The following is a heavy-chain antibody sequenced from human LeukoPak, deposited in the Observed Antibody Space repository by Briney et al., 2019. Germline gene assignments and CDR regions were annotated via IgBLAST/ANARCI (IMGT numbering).Heavy chain of an antibody. J-gene: IGHJ4*02. D-gene: IGHD2/OR15-2a*01. CDR1: GFTFSSYS. V-gene: IGHV3-23*01. CDR2: INTNGATT. Sequence: GGSLRLSCAPSGFTFSSYSMNAGRQAPGKGLDWVGAINTNGATTVYADSVKGRLTIFRDNSRNTLYLQMDSLRDEDTAIYYCAPPFRTFDFHYWGQGSMVTVSS. CDR3: APPFRTFDFHY.